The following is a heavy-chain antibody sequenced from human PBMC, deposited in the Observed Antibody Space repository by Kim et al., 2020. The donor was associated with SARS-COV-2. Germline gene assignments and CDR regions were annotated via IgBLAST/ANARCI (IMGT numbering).Heavy chain of an antibody. CDR1: GGTFSSYA. V-gene: IGHV1-69*13. CDR3: AFRGTITMVRGVISGFDY. J-gene: IGHJ4*02. CDR2: IIPIFGTA. D-gene: IGHD3-10*01. Sequence: SVKVSCKASGGTFSSYAISWVRQAPGQGLEWMGGIIPIFGTANYAQKFQGRVTITADESTSTAYMELSSLRSEDTAVYYCAFRGTITMVRGVISGFDYWGQGTLVTVSS.